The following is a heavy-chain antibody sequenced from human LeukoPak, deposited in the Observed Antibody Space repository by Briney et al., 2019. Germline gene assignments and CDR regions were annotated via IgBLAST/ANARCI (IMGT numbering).Heavy chain of an antibody. CDR1: GGTFSSYA. CDR3: ARNFLWLVAANRDDRTDDY. CDR2: IIPIFGTA. Sequence: SVEVSCKASGGTFSSYAISWVRQAPGQGLEWMGGIIPIFGTANYAQKFQGRVTITADESTSTAYMELSSLRSDDTAVYYCARNFLWLVAANRDDRTDDYWGQGTLVTVSS. J-gene: IGHJ4*02. V-gene: IGHV1-69*13. D-gene: IGHD2-15*01.